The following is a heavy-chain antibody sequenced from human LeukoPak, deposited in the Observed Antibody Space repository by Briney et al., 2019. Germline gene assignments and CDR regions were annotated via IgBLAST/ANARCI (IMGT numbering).Heavy chain of an antibody. CDR1: GGTFSSYT. J-gene: IGHJ6*02. D-gene: IGHD3-10*01. CDR2: VNPILGIA. CDR3: ATGEWLSDGMDV. V-gene: IGHV1-69*02. Sequence: GASVKVSCKASGGTFSSYTISRVRQAPGQGLEWMGRVNPILGIANYAQKFQGGVTITADTSTDTAYMELSSLRSEDTAVYYCATGEWLSDGMDVWGQGTTVTVSS.